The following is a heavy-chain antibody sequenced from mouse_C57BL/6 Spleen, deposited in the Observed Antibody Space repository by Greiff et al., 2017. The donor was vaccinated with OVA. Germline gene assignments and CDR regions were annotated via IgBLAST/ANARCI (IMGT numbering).Heavy chain of an antibody. CDR2: INPYNGDT. CDR1: GYSFTGYF. Sequence: EVKLMESGPELVKPGDSVKISCKASGYSFTGYFMNWVMQSHGKSLEWIGRINPYNGDTFYNQKFKGKATLTVDKSSSTAHMELRSLTSEDSAVYYCARSYDYDWDWFAYWGQGTLVTVSA. J-gene: IGHJ3*01. V-gene: IGHV1-20*01. D-gene: IGHD2-4*01. CDR3: ARSYDYDWDWFAY.